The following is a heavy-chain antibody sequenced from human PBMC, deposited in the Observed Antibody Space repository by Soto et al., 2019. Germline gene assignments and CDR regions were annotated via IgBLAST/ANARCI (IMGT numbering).Heavy chain of an antibody. V-gene: IGHV3-74*01. CDR1: GLTFTALW. J-gene: IGHJ4*02. D-gene: IGHD1-26*01. CDR3: GSVFEY. CDR2: IDHHGSGT. Sequence: CGSLRLSCAVSGLTFTALWMHWVRQVPGKGLEWVARIDHHGSGTSYADSVQGRFTVSRDNAKNTVYLQMSSLRAEDTAVYYCGSVFEYWGQGILVTVSS.